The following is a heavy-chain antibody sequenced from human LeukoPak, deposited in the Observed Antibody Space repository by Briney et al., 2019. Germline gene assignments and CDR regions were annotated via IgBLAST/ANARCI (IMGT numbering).Heavy chain of an antibody. Sequence: GGSLRLSCAASGFTFSSYSMNWVRQAPGKGLEWVSSISSSSYIYYADSVKGRFTISRDNAKNSLYLQMNSLRAEDTAVYYCARVQVGATWYYYYYMDVWGKGTTVTISS. CDR3: ARVQVGATWYYYYYMDV. J-gene: IGHJ6*03. CDR2: ISSSSYI. CDR1: GFTFSSYS. V-gene: IGHV3-21*01. D-gene: IGHD1-26*01.